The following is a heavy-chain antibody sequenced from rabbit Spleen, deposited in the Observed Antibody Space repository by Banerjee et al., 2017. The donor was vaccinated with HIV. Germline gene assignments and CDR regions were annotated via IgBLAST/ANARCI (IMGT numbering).Heavy chain of an antibody. Sequence: QDQLEESGGGLVKPEGSLTLTCKASGFSFSDRDVMCWVRQAPGKGLEWIACINTATAKAVYANWAKGRFTISSDNAQNTVDLQMNSLTPADTATYFCARNANGGWDLWGQGTLVTVS. CDR1: GFSFSDRDV. J-gene: IGHJ4*01. CDR2: INTATAKA. D-gene: IGHD4-1*01. V-gene: IGHV1S45*01. CDR3: ARNANGGWDL.